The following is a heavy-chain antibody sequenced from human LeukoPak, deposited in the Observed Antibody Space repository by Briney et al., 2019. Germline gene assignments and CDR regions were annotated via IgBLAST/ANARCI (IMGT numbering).Heavy chain of an antibody. CDR1: GFTFSSYG. CDR2: ISYDGSNK. J-gene: IGHJ5*02. Sequence: PGGSLRLSCAASGFTFSSYGMHWVRQAPGKGLEWVAVISYDGSNKYYADSVKGRFTISRANSKNTLYLQMNSLRAEDTAVYYCAKAPTFTINHWGQGTLVTVSS. V-gene: IGHV3-30*18. CDR3: AKAPTFTINH. D-gene: IGHD3-10*01.